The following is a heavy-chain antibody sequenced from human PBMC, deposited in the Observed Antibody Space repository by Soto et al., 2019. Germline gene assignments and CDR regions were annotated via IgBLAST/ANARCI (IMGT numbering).Heavy chain of an antibody. CDR1: GGSISSGGYY. V-gene: IGHV4-30-4*08. CDR3: ARDHDFRGLNP. J-gene: IGHJ5*02. D-gene: IGHD3-3*01. Sequence: SETLSLTCTVSGGSISSGGYYWSWIRQPPGKGLEWIGYIYYSGSTYYNPSLKSRVTISVDTSKNQFSLKLSSVTAADTAVYYCARDHDFRGLNPWGQGTLVTVSS. CDR2: IYYSGST.